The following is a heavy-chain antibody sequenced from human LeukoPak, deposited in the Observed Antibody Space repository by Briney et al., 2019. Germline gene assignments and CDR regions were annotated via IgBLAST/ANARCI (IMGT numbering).Heavy chain of an antibody. CDR3: ARDSGYGNFDY. D-gene: IGHD5-12*01. J-gene: IGHJ4*02. V-gene: IGHV3-23*01. Sequence: PGGSLRLSCAASGFTFSSYAMTWVRQAPGKGLEWVPRISGSGSNTYYADSVTGRFTISRDNSKNTVYLQMNRLRAEDTALYYCARDSGYGNFDYWGQGTLVTVSS. CDR1: GFTFSSYA. CDR2: ISGSGSNT.